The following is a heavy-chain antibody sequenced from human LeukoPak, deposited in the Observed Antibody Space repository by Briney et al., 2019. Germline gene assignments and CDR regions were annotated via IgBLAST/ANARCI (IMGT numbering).Heavy chain of an antibody. D-gene: IGHD3-16*01. V-gene: IGHV3-64*01. CDR1: GFTFSIYA. CDR3: ARDWLIDF. J-gene: IGHJ4*02. CDR2: ISSNGGST. Sequence: PGGSLRLSCAASGFTFSIYAMYWVRQAPGKGLEYVSTISSNGGSTYYANSVKGRFTTSRDNSKNTLYLQMGSLRAEDMAVYYCARDWLIDFWGQGTLVTVSS.